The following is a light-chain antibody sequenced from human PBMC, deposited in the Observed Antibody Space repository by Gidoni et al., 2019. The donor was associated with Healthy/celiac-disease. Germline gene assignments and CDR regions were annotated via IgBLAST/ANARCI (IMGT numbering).Light chain of an antibody. CDR1: QSVGSY. CDR2: DAS. Sequence: EIVLTQSPATLSLSPGERATLSCRASQSVGSYLAWYHQKPGQAPRLLIYDASNRATGIPARFSGSGSGTDFTLTISSLEPEDFAVYYCQQRSNWLWTFGQXTKVEIK. CDR3: QQRSNWLWT. J-gene: IGKJ1*01. V-gene: IGKV3-11*01.